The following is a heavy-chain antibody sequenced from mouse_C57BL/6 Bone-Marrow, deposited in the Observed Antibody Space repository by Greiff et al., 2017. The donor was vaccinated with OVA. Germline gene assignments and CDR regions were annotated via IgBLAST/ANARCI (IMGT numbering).Heavy chain of an antibody. D-gene: IGHD2-1*01. CDR3: ARSREGNYWYFDV. J-gene: IGHJ1*03. CDR2: ISYDGSN. Sequence: QLQQSGPGLVKPSQSLSLTCSVTGYSITSGYYWNWIRQFPGNKLEWMGYISYDGSNNYNPSLKNRISITRDTSKNQFFLKLNSVTAEDTATYYCARSREGNYWYFDVWGTGTTVTVSS. CDR1: GYSITSGYY. V-gene: IGHV3-6*01.